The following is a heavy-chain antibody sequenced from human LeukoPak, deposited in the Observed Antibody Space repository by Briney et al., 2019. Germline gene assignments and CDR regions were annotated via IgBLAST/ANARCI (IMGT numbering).Heavy chain of an antibody. CDR2: ISGSGGST. V-gene: IGHV3-23*01. CDR3: AKPSLVVVVATTPADY. J-gene: IGHJ4*02. Sequence: GGPLRLSCAASGFTFSSYAMSWVRQAPGKGLEWVSAISGSGGSTYYADSVKGRFTISRDNSKNTLYLQMNSLRAEDTAVYYCAKPSLVVVVATTPADYWGQGTLVTVSS. D-gene: IGHD2-15*01. CDR1: GFTFSSYA.